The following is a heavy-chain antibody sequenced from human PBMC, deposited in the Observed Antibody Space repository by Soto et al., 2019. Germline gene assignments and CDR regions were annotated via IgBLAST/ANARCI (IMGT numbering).Heavy chain of an antibody. CDR1: GFTFSSYG. Sequence: GGSLRLSCAASGFTFSSYGMHWVRQAPGKGLEWVAVISYDGSNKYYADSVKGRFTISRDNSKNTLYLQMNSLRAEDTAVYYCAKDGNWNYISDYYYYYMDVWGKGTTVTVSS. D-gene: IGHD1-7*01. CDR3: AKDGNWNYISDYYYYYMDV. J-gene: IGHJ6*03. V-gene: IGHV3-30*18. CDR2: ISYDGSNK.